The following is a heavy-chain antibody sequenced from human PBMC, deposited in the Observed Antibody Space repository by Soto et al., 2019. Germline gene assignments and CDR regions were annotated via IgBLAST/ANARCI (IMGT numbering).Heavy chain of an antibody. Sequence: ASVKVSCKASGYTFSDYYIHWVRQAPGQGPEWMGWINPNSGGTKYAPKFQGGLTITKDTSKNQVVLTMTNMDPVDTATYYCAHIAARPYYFDYWGQGTLVTVSS. D-gene: IGHD6-6*01. V-gene: IGHV1-2*02. CDR2: INPNSGGT. J-gene: IGHJ4*02. CDR1: GYTFSDYY. CDR3: AHIAARPYYFDY.